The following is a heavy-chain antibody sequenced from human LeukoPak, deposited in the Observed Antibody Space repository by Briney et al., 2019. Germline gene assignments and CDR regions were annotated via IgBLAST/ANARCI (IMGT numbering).Heavy chain of an antibody. Sequence: SETLSLTCTVSGGSISSYYWSWIRQPPGKGLEWIGYIYYSGSTYYNPSLKSRVTISVDTSKNQFSLKLSSVTAADTAVYYCARDFSIGTADSSGWYRAFDIWGQGTMVTVSS. D-gene: IGHD6-19*01. J-gene: IGHJ3*02. CDR1: GGSISSYY. CDR2: IYYSGST. V-gene: IGHV4-59*12. CDR3: ARDFSIGTADSSGWYRAFDI.